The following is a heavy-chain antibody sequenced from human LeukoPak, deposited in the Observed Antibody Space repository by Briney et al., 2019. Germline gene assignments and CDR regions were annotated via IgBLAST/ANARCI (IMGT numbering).Heavy chain of an antibody. Sequence: PGGSLRLSCAASGFTFSSYGMHWVRQAPGKGLEWVAVIWYDGSNKYYVDSVKGRFTISRDNSKNTLYLQMNSLRAEDTAVYYCAKALGIAAAIDPWGQGTLVTVSS. V-gene: IGHV3-30*02. CDR1: GFTFSSYG. J-gene: IGHJ5*02. D-gene: IGHD6-13*01. CDR2: IWYDGSNK. CDR3: AKALGIAAAIDP.